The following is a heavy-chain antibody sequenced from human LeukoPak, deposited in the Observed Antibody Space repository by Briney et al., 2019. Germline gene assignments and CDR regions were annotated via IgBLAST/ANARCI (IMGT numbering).Heavy chain of an antibody. CDR1: GYTFTGYY. D-gene: IGHD3-10*01. CDR3: ARPRAPIYYGSGSYYNDYYYYMDV. CDR2: INPNSGGT. Sequence: GASVKVSCKASGYTFTGYYMHWVRQAPGQGLEWMGWINPNSGGTNYAQKFQGRVTMTRDTSISTAYMELSRLRSDDTAVYYCARPRAPIYYGSGSYYNDYYYYMDVWGKGTTVTVSS. J-gene: IGHJ6*03. V-gene: IGHV1-2*02.